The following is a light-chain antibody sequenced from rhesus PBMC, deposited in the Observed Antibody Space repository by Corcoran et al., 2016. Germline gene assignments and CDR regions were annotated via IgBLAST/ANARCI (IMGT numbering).Light chain of an antibody. V-gene: IGKV1-38*01. Sequence: DIQLTQSPSSLSASVGDRVTITCRASQGIRNYLAWYQQKSGRAPKPLIVAASTLQSGVPSRFSGKGSGTEFTLTISSLQPEDFATYYCQQRNNYPPTFGGGTKVEIK. J-gene: IGKJ4*01. CDR3: QQRNNYPPT. CDR1: QGIRNY. CDR2: AAS.